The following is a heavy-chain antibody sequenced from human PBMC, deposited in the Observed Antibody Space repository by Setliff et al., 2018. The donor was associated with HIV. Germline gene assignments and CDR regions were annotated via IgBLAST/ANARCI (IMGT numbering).Heavy chain of an antibody. J-gene: IGHJ3*02. CDR1: GYTFTQYY. D-gene: IGHD3-3*01. CDR2: INPSGGST. V-gene: IGHV1-46*01. Sequence: ASVKVSCKASGYTFTQYYIHWVRQAPGQGLEWMGMINPSGGSTGYAQKFQGRVTVTSDTSTSTLHMELSSLRSDDTAVYYCARDLGSITLFGVVIQGAFDIWGQGTMVTVSS. CDR3: ARDLGSITLFGVVIQGAFDI.